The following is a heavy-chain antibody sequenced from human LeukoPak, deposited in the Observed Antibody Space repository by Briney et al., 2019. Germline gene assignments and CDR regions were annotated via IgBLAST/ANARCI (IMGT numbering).Heavy chain of an antibody. J-gene: IGHJ4*02. V-gene: IGHV1-2*02. CDR3: AGASRYSSSYGSGRVPFDY. Sequence: ASVKVSCKASGYTFTGYYMHWVRQAPGQGLEWMGWINPNSGGTNYAQKFQGRVTMTRDTSISTAYMELSRLRSGDTAVYYCAGASRYSSSYGSGRVPFDYWGQGTLVTVSS. CDR1: GYTFTGYY. CDR2: INPNSGGT. D-gene: IGHD6-6*01.